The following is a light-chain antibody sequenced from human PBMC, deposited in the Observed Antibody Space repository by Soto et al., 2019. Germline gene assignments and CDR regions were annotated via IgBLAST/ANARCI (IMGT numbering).Light chain of an antibody. V-gene: IGLV1-44*01. CDR2: ANN. Sequence: QSVLNQPTSGFGSPGQRVSISFSGGRSKIGINAVDWYHQLPGTAPKVLIYANNQRPSGVPDRFSGSKSGTSASLAINGLQSDDEAHYYCAAWDDSLNGLVFGGGTKVTVL. J-gene: IGLJ2*01. CDR3: AAWDDSLNGLV. CDR1: RSKIGINA.